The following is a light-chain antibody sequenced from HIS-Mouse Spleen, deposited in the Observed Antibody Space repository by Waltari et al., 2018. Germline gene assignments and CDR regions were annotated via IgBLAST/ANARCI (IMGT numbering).Light chain of an antibody. CDR2: EVS. V-gene: IGLV2-18*02. J-gene: IGLJ1*01. CDR1: SSDVASYNS. CDR3: SSYTSSSTV. Sequence: QSALTQPPSVSGSPGQSVTISCTGTSSDVASYNSVSWYHQPPGTAPKLMIYEVSNRPSGVPDRFSGSKSGNTASLTISGLQAEDEADYYCSSYTSSSTVFGTGTKVTVL.